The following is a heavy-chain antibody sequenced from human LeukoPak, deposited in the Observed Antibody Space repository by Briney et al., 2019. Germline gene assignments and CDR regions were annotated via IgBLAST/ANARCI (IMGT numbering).Heavy chain of an antibody. Sequence: PSETLSLTCTVSGGSISGYSWSWIRQPPGKGLEWIGYTHYSGSSNYNPSLKSRVTISVDTSKNQFSLKVSSVTAADTAVYYCARCGRNNRGYYYMEDWSKGTTVTVSS. CDR3: ARCGRNNRGYYYMED. J-gene: IGHJ6*03. D-gene: IGHD2/OR15-2a*01. V-gene: IGHV4-59*01. CDR2: THYSGSS. CDR1: GGSISGYS.